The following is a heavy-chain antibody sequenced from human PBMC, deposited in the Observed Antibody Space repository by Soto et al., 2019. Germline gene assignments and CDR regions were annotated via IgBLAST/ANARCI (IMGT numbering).Heavy chain of an antibody. V-gene: IGHV4-30-2*01. CDR1: GGSMSRGGQS. CDR3: ALCRGGYYYGMDV. D-gene: IGHD3-10*02. J-gene: IGHJ6*02. Sequence: PSETLSPTCAVSGGSMSRGGQSWSWIRQPPGKGLEWLGFIYYTGSTYYNPSLKSRVTLSADRSKNQFSLKLSSVTAADTAVYYCALCRGGYYYGMDVWGQGTTVTVSS. CDR2: IYYTGST.